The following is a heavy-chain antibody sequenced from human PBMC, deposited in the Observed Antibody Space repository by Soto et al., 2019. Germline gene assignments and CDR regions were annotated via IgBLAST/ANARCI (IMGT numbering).Heavy chain of an antibody. CDR2: IIPILGIA. CDR1: GGTFSSYT. Sequence: QVQLVQSGAEVKKPGSSVKVSCKASGGTFSSYTISWVRQAPGQGLEWMGRIIPILGIANYAQKFQSRVTITADKSTSTAYMELSSLRSEDTAVYYCASRRNAGRKYFDYWGQGTLVTVSS. J-gene: IGHJ4*02. D-gene: IGHD1-26*01. V-gene: IGHV1-69*02. CDR3: ASRRNAGRKYFDY.